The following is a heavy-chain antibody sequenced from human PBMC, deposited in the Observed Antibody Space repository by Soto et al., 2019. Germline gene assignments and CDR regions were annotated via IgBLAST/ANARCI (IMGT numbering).Heavy chain of an antibody. CDR3: ARDFWNFDY. CDR2: IKQDGSEK. D-gene: IGHD3-3*01. CDR1: GFTSSIYC. V-gene: IGHV3-7*04. Sequence: GALRLSCTASGFTSSIYCMSWVRQAPGKGLEWVANIKQDGSEKYYVDSVKGRFTISRDNAKNSLYLQMNSLRAEDTAVYYCARDFWNFDYWGQGTLVTVSS. J-gene: IGHJ4*02.